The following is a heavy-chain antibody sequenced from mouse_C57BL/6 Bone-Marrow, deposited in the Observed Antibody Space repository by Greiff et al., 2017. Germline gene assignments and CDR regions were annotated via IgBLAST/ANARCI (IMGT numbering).Heavy chain of an antibody. J-gene: IGHJ1*03. D-gene: IGHD1-1*01. CDR1: GYTFTSYW. CDR2: IDPNSGGT. Sequence: QVQLQQPGAELVKPGASVKLSCKASGYTFTSYWLHWVKQRPGRGLEWIGRIDPNSGGTTSNEKFKSKATLTVDTPSSTAYMQLSSLTSDDSAVYYCARGMSTTKYFDVWGTGTTVTVSS. V-gene: IGHV1-72*01. CDR3: ARGMSTTKYFDV.